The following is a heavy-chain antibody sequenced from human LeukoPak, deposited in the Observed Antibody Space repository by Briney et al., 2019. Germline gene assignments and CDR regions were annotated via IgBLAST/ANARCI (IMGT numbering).Heavy chain of an antibody. CDR3: ARDDAGCSSTSCYAGYYYYGMDV. Sequence: SETLSLTCTVSGGSITNDNYYWAWIRQPPGKGLEWIGSIYYSGSTYYNPSLKSRVTISVDTSKNQFSLKLSSVTAADTAVYYCARDDAGCSSTSCYAGYYYYGMDVWGQGTTVTVSS. V-gene: IGHV4-39*07. D-gene: IGHD2-2*01. CDR1: GGSITNDNYY. J-gene: IGHJ6*02. CDR2: IYYSGST.